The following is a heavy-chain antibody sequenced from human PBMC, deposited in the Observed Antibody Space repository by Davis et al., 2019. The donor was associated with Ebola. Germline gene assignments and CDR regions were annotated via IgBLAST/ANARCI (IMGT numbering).Heavy chain of an antibody. D-gene: IGHD3-16*02. CDR2: IDHRGNT. CDR3: ARGFTYDYIWGSYRYTQDAFDI. CDR1: GGSFSGYY. V-gene: IGHV4-34*01. Sequence: PSETLSLTCGVSGGSFSGYYWTWVRQAPGKGLQWIGEIDHRGNTNYSPSLQTRVTMSVDTSQNQFSLQLSSLTAADTAVYYCARGFTYDYIWGSYRYTQDAFDIWGRGTLVTVSS. J-gene: IGHJ3*02.